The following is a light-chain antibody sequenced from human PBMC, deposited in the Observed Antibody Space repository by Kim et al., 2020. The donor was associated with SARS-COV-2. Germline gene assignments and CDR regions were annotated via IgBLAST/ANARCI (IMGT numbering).Light chain of an antibody. CDR3: AAWDDSLSGYV. CDR2: STH. V-gene: IGLV1-44*01. J-gene: IGLJ1*01. Sequence: QSVLTQPPSASGTPGQRVTISCSGSSSNIGRNTVNWYQRLPGTAPKLLMYSTHQRPSGVPNRFSGSKSGTSASLAISGLQSEDEADYYCAAWDDSLSGYVFGTGTKVTVL. CDR1: SSNIGRNT.